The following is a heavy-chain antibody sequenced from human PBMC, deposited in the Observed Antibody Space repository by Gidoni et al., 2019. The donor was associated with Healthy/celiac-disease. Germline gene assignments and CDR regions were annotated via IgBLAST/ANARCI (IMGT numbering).Heavy chain of an antibody. CDR1: GFPFSSYS. CDR2: ISSSSSTI. CDR3: ARLSYSVVGELYVYYGMDV. D-gene: IGHD3-10*01. Sequence: EVQLVESGGGLVQPGGSLRLSCAASGFPFSSYSMNWVRQAPGKGLEWVSYISSSSSTIYYADSVKGRFTISRDNAKNSLYLQMNSLRDEDTAVYYCARLSYSVVGELYVYYGMDVWGQGTTVTVSS. V-gene: IGHV3-48*02. J-gene: IGHJ6*02.